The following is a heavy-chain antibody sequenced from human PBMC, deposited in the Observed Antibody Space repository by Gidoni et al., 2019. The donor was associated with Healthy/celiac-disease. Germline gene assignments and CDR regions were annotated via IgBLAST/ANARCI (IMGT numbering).Heavy chain of an antibody. CDR1: GYTFTSYS. Sequence: QVQLVQSGAEVKKPGASVQVSCKASGYTFTSYSMHWVRQAPGQGLEWMGIINPSGGSTSYAQKFQGRVTMTRDTSTSTVYMELSSLRSEDTAVYYCARTYYYDSSGYYEPRYFDYWGQGTLVTVSS. CDR2: INPSGGST. V-gene: IGHV1-46*03. J-gene: IGHJ4*02. CDR3: ARTYYYDSSGYYEPRYFDY. D-gene: IGHD3-22*01.